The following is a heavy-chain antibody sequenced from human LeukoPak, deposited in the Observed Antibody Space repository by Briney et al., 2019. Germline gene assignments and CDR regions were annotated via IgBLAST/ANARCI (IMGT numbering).Heavy chain of an antibody. CDR2: ISSSSSTI. Sequence: PGGSLRLSCAASGFTFSSYSMNWVRQAPGKGLEWVSYISSSSSTIYYADSVKGRFTISRDNAKNSLYLQVNSLRAEDTAVYYCASLDIVVVVAATLADWFDPWGQGTLVTVSS. J-gene: IGHJ5*02. CDR1: GFTFSSYS. V-gene: IGHV3-48*01. D-gene: IGHD2-15*01. CDR3: ASLDIVVVVAATLADWFDP.